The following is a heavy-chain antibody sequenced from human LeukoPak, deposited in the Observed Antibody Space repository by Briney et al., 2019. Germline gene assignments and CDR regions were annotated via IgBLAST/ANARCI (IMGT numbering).Heavy chain of an antibody. CDR3: ASGNIPFEC. CDR2: ITHSGST. Sequence: PSETLSLTCAVYGGSFRGSYWSWIRQPPGKGLEWIGEITHSGSTNYNPSLESRVTISVDTSQNQFSLRLSSVTAADTAVYYCASGNIPFECWGQGTLVIVSS. J-gene: IGHJ4*02. CDR1: GGSFRGSY. D-gene: IGHD2/OR15-2a*01. V-gene: IGHV4-34*01.